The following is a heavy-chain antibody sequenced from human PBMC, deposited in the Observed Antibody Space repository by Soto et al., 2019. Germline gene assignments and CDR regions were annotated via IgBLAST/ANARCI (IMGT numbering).Heavy chain of an antibody. CDR1: YTDTGYD. D-gene: IGHD6-13*01. Sequence: YTDTGYDIKWVLQAPEQGIEWVGWMNTTRDDTRSAQKFRGRITLTRDKSMRAVYMKLRNLRPDDTAVYYCAREWSEAGHFYGLDVWGQAPTVTLSS. CDR3: AREWSEAGHFYGLDV. J-gene: IGHJ6*02. V-gene: IGHV1-8*01. CDR2: MNTTRDDT.